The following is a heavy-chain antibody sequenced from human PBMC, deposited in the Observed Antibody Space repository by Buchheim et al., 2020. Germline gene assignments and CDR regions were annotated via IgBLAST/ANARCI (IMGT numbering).Heavy chain of an antibody. D-gene: IGHD2-15*01. Sequence: EVQLLESGGGLVQPGGSLRLSCAASGFTFSSYAMSWVRQAPGKGLEWVSAISGSGGSTYYADSVKGRFTISRDNSKNTLYLQMNSLRAEDTAVYYCAKTNLRGGWLSLGYCSGGSCYPYYYGMDVWGQGTT. CDR2: ISGSGGST. J-gene: IGHJ6*02. CDR1: GFTFSSYA. CDR3: AKTNLRGGWLSLGYCSGGSCYPYYYGMDV. V-gene: IGHV3-23*01.